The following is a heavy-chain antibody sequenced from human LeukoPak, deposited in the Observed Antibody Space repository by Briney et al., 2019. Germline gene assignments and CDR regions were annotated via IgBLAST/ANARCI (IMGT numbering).Heavy chain of an antibody. J-gene: IGHJ4*02. CDR3: ARVTASDTAMVI. CDR2: MNPNSGNT. D-gene: IGHD5-18*01. V-gene: IGHV1-8*01. Sequence: GASVKVSCKASGYTFTSYDINWVRQATGQGLEWRGWMNPNSGNTGYAQKFQGRVTMTRNTSISTAYMELSSLRSEDTAVYYCARVTASDTAMVIWGQGTLVTVSS. CDR1: GYTFTSYD.